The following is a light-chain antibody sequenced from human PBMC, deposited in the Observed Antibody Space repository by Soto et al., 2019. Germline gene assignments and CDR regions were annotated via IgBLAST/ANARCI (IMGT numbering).Light chain of an antibody. Sequence: QAVVTQPPSTSGTPGQRVTISCSGSSSNIGSNTVHWYQQIPGTAPKLLIYTNNQRSSGVSDRLSGSKSDTSASLVISGLQSEDEADYYCATWDNGLTGVVFGGGTKLTVL. CDR1: SSNIGSNT. CDR2: TNN. V-gene: IGLV1-44*01. CDR3: ATWDNGLTGVV. J-gene: IGLJ2*01.